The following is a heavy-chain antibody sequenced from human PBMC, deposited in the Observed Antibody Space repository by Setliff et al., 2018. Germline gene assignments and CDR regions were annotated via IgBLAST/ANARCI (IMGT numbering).Heavy chain of an antibody. J-gene: IGHJ4*02. CDR3: ARTCSGSGCYAGLES. CDR2: IWDDGVKE. Sequence: GGSLRLSCAASGFTFSSYRMHWVRQAPGKGLEWVAVIWDDGVKEYHADSVKGRFTISRDNSKNTLYLQMNSLRPEDTAVYYCARTCSGSGCYAGLESWGQGTPVTVSS. CDR1: GFTFSSYR. V-gene: IGHV3-33*08. D-gene: IGHD2-15*01.